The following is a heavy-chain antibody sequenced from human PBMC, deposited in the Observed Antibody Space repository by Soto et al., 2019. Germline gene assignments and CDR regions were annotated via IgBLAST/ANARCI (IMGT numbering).Heavy chain of an antibody. V-gene: IGHV3-23*01. CDR1: GFTFSSYA. J-gene: IGHJ4*02. CDR2: ISGSGGST. D-gene: IGHD3-10*01. Sequence: EVQLLESGGGLVQPRGSLRLSCAASGFTFSSYAMSWVRQAPGKGLEWVSAISGSGGSTYYADSVKGRFTISRDNSKNTLYLQMNSLRAEDTAVYYCAKGRPLLWFGEPRGHLFDYWGQGTLVTVSS. CDR3: AKGRPLLWFGEPRGHLFDY.